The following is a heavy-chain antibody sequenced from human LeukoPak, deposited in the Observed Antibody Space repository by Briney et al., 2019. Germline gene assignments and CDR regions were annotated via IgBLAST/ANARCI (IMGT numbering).Heavy chain of an antibody. D-gene: IGHD3/OR15-3a*01. CDR2: ISSSSYI. Sequence: GGSLRLSCAASGFTFSSYSMNWVRQAPGKGLEWVSSISSSSYIYYADSVKGRFTISRDNAKNSLYLQMNSLRAEDTAVYYCARDGLYYYYGMDVWGQGTTVTVSS. V-gene: IGHV3-21*01. CDR3: ARDGLYYYYGMDV. CDR1: GFTFSSYS. J-gene: IGHJ6*02.